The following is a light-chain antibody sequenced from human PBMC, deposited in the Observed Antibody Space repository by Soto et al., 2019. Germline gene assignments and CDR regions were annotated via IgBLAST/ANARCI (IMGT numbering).Light chain of an antibody. J-gene: IGLJ2*01. CDR3: GTWDSNLSAGV. V-gene: IGLV1-51*01. Sequence: QSALTQPPSVSAAPGQKVTISCSGSSSNIGNNFVSWYQQLPGTAPKLLIYDNDKRPSGIPDRFSGSKSGTSATLGISGLQTGDEADYYCGTWDSNLSAGVFGGGTKLTVL. CDR1: SSNIGNNF. CDR2: DND.